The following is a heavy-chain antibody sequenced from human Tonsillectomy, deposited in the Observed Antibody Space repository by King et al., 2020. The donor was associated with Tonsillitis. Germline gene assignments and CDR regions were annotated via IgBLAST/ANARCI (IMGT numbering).Heavy chain of an antibody. CDR3: ARAWTSGGGSCGYSYEYGMDV. D-gene: IGHD2-2*01. J-gene: IGHJ6*02. V-gene: IGHV3-21*01. CDR2: ISSSSSYI. CDR1: GFTFSSYS. Sequence: VQLVESGGGLVKPGGSLRLSCAASGFTFSSYSMNWVRQAPGKGLEWVSSISSSSSYIYYADSVKGRFTISRDNATNSLYLQMNSLRAEDTGVYYCARAWTSGGGSCGYSYEYGMDVWGQGTTVTVSS.